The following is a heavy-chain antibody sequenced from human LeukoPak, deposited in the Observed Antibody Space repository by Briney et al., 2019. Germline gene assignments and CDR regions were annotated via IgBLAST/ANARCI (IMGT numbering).Heavy chain of an antibody. CDR1: GGSISSYY. J-gene: IGHJ4*02. CDR3: ARAKDGWELSPPQYYFDY. D-gene: IGHD1-26*01. CDR2: IYTSGST. V-gene: IGHV4-4*07. Sequence: SETLSLTCTVSGGSISSYYWSWIRQPAGKGLEWIGRIYTSGSTNYNPSLKSRVTMSVDTSKNQFSLKLSSVTAADTAVYYCARAKDGWELSPPQYYFDYWGQGTLVTVSS.